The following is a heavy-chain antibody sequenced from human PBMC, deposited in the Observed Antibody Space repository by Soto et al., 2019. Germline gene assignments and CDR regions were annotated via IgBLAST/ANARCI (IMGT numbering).Heavy chain of an antibody. CDR1: GGTFSSYT. J-gene: IGHJ4*02. V-gene: IGHV1-69*02. CDR3: ARGVGDYIDLIDY. Sequence: QVQLVQSGAEVKKPGSSVKVSCKASGGTFSSYTISWVRQAPGQGLEWMGRIIPILGIANYAQKFQGRVTIPADKSTSTAYMELSSLRSEDTAVYYCARGVGDYIDLIDYWGQRTLVTVSS. CDR2: IIPILGIA. D-gene: IGHD4-4*01.